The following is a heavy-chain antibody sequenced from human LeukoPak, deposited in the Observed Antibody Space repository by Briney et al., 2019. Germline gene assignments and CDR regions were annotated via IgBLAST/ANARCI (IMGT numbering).Heavy chain of an antibody. J-gene: IGHJ4*02. CDR3: ARDRHIASGWYQTAMDFHY. CDR2: ISGSGGST. D-gene: IGHD6-19*01. CDR1: GFTFSSYA. V-gene: IGHV3-23*01. Sequence: PGGSLRLSCAASGFTFSSYAMSWVRQAPGKGLEGVSAISGSGGSTYYADSVKGRFTISRDNSKNTLYLQMNSLRAEDTAVYYCARDRHIASGWYQTAMDFHYWGQGTLVTVSS.